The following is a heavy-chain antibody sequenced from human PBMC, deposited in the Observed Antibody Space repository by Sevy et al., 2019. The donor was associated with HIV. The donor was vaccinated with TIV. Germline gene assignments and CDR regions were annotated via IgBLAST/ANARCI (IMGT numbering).Heavy chain of an antibody. CDR2: FDPEDGKT. CDR1: GYTLTKLS. CDR3: AITKDYYDNSGYPFDY. J-gene: IGHJ4*02. V-gene: IGHV1-24*01. D-gene: IGHD3-22*01. Sequence: ASVKVSCKVSGYTLTKLSMHWVRQAPGKGLEWMGTFDPEDGKTTYAQKFQGRVTMTEDTSIDIAYMELSSLRSEDTAVFYCAITKDYYDNSGYPFDYWGQGTLVTDSS.